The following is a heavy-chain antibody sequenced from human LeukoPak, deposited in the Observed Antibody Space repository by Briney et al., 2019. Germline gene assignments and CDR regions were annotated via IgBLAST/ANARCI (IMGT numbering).Heavy chain of an antibody. CDR1: GFNYEGYA. V-gene: IGHV3-9*01. D-gene: IGHD2-15*01. J-gene: IGHJ4*02. Sequence: GRSLRLSCVASGFNYEGYAMHWVRQAPGKGLEWVSGISWNSGSLGYADSVKGRFTISRDNAKNSLYLQMNSLRAEDTAVYYCARNKSCSGGSCYSHFDYWGQGTLVTVSS. CDR2: ISWNSGSL. CDR3: ARNKSCSGGSCYSHFDY.